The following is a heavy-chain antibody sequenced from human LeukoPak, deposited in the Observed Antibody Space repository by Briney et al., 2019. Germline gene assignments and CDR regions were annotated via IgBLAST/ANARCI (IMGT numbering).Heavy chain of an antibody. Sequence: GGSLRLSCAASGFTVSSNYMSWVRQAPGKGLEWVSVIYSGGSTYYADSVTGRFTISRDNSKNTLYLQLNSLRAEDTAVYYCARDLRPDGYWTLDSWGQGTLVTVSS. CDR3: ARDLRPDGYWTLDS. J-gene: IGHJ5*01. V-gene: IGHV3-66*02. D-gene: IGHD5-18*01. CDR2: IYSGGST. CDR1: GFTVSSNY.